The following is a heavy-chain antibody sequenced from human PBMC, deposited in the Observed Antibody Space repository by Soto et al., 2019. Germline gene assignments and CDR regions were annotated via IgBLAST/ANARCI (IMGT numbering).Heavy chain of an antibody. J-gene: IGHJ4*02. CDR1: GGSINSGGYC. CDR3: SRGILV. Sequence: SETLSLTCTVSGGSINSGGYCWSWIRQHPGKGLEWIGCISYGGSTSYNESLKSRVTISVDTSKNQFSLKLSSVTAADTAVYYCSRGILVWGQGTLVTVSS. CDR2: ISYGGST. V-gene: IGHV4-31*03. D-gene: IGHD5-18*01.